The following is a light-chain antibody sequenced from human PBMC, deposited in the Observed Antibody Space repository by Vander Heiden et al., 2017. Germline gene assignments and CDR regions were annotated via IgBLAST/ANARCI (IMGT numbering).Light chain of an antibody. Sequence: EIVLTQSPGTLSLPPGERATLSCRASQSVSSSYLAWSQQKPGQAPRLLIYGASSRATGIPDRFSGSGSGTDFTLTISRLEPEDFAVYYCQQDGSSSWTFGQGTKVEIK. CDR1: QSVSSSY. V-gene: IGKV3-20*01. CDR2: GAS. CDR3: QQDGSSSWT. J-gene: IGKJ1*01.